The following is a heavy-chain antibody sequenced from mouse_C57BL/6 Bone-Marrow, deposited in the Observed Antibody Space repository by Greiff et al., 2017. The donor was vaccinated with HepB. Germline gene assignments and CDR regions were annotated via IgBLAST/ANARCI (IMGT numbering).Heavy chain of an antibody. CDR3: ARESPFYYGSSYPYFDY. CDR2: ISYDGSN. CDR1: GYSITSGYY. Sequence: EVQLKESGPGLVKPSQSLSLTCSVTGYSITSGYYWNWIRQFPGNKLEWMGYISYDGSNNYNPSLKNRISITRDTSKNQFFLKLNSVTTEDTATYYCARESPFYYGSSYPYFDYWGQGTTLTVSS. D-gene: IGHD1-1*01. J-gene: IGHJ2*01. V-gene: IGHV3-6*01.